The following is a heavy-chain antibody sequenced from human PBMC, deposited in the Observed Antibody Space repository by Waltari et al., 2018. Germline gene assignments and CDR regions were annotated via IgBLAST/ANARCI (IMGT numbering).Heavy chain of an antibody. Sequence: EVQLVESGGGVIQPGGSLRLSCAASGFIVSTNYMSWVRQAPGKGLGWVSVIYNDGTKLYADSVKGRFTVSRDNSKNMGHLQMDSLRAEDTAVYYCATDGDGDCSLCLAQWGQGTLVTVSS. D-gene: IGHD2-21*02. CDR3: ATDGDGDCSLCLAQ. CDR1: GFIVSTNY. J-gene: IGHJ4*02. V-gene: IGHV3-53*01. CDR2: IYNDGTK.